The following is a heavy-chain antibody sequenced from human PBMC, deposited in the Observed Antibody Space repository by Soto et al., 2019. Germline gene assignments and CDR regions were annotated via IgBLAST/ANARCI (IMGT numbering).Heavy chain of an antibody. CDR3: ARERTRGFDP. CDR1: GYGFTTYG. Sequence: QVHLVQSGAEVKKPGASVKVSCKGSGYGFTTYGITWVRQAPGQGLEWMAWISAHNGNTAYAQKFQGRVTMTRNTSISTAHMELSSLRSEDTAVYYCARERTRGFDPWGQGTLVTVSS. J-gene: IGHJ5*02. CDR2: ISAHNGNT. V-gene: IGHV1-18*01.